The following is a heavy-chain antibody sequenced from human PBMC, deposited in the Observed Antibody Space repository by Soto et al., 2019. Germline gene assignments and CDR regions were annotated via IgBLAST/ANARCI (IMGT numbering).Heavy chain of an antibody. V-gene: IGHV1-69*02. D-gene: IGHD1-26*01. CDR3: ARFLGSYGMDV. Sequence: QVQLVQSGAEVKKPGSSVKVSCKASAGTFSSYTISWVRQAAGQGLEWMVRIIPILGIPNYAQKFQGRVTITADKPTSTAYMALSSLRSEDTAVYYCARFLGSYGMDVWGQGTTVTVSS. CDR2: IIPILGIP. CDR1: AGTFSSYT. J-gene: IGHJ6*02.